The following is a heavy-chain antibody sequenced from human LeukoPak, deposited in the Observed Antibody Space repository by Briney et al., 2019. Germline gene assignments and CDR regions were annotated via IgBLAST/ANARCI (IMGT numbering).Heavy chain of an antibody. Sequence: GGSLRLSCAASGFTFSSYGMHWVRQAPGKGLEWVAVIWYDGSNKYYADSVKGRFTISRDNSKNTLYLQMNSLRAEDTAVYYCVRIAVAGTSWFDPWGQGTLVTVSS. V-gene: IGHV3-33*01. J-gene: IGHJ5*02. D-gene: IGHD6-19*01. CDR2: IWYDGSNK. CDR1: GFTFSSYG. CDR3: VRIAVAGTSWFDP.